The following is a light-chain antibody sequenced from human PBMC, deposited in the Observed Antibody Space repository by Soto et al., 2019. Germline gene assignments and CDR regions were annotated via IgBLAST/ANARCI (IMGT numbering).Light chain of an antibody. V-gene: IGKV3-11*01. CDR1: QTVRSSS. J-gene: IGKJ1*01. Sequence: DIVLTQSPGTLSLSPGERATLSCRASQTVRSSSLAWYQQKPGQAPRLLIHGASNRATGIPARFSGSGSGTDFTLTISSLEPEDFAVYYCQQRSSWPWTFGQGTKVDI. CDR2: GAS. CDR3: QQRSSWPWT.